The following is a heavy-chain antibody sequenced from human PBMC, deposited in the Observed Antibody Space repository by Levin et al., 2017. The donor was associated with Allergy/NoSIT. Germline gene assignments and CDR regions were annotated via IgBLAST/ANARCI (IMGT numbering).Heavy chain of an antibody. J-gene: IGHJ2*01. CDR2: IYYSGST. Sequence: PSETLSLTCTVSGGSISSSSYYWGWIRQPPGTGLEWIGSIYYSGSTYYNPSLKSRVTISVDTSKNQFSLKLSSVTAADTAVYYCARGEGHVLLWSRLGYFDLWGRGTLVTVSS. V-gene: IGHV4-39*01. D-gene: IGHD3-10*01. CDR1: GGSISSSSYY. CDR3: ARGEGHVLLWSRLGYFDL.